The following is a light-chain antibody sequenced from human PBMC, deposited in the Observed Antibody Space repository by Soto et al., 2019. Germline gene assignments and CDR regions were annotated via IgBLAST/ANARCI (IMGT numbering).Light chain of an antibody. CDR1: RSISSW. V-gene: IGKV1-5*01. Sequence: DIQMTQSPSTLSASVGDRVSITCRASRSISSWLAWYQQKPGKAPKLLIYAASSLQSGVPSRFSGSGSGTDFTLTISCLQSEDFATYYCQQYYSYPPTFGGGTKVDI. CDR3: QQYYSYPPT. CDR2: AAS. J-gene: IGKJ4*01.